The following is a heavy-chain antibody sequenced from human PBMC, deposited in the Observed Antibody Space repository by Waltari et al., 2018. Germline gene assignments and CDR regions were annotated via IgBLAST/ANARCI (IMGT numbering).Heavy chain of an antibody. CDR3: ARTLAGRRLADY. D-gene: IGHD3-16*01. Sequence: QVQLVESGGGLVKPGGSLRLSCAASGFTFSDYYMSWIRRAPGKGPEWVSYIDSVSDGIYYTQSVKGRFTISRDNAMNTLYLQMNSLRVEDTAVYHCARTLAGRRLADYWGQGTLVTVSS. V-gene: IGHV3-11*01. CDR1: GFTFSDYY. J-gene: IGHJ4*02. CDR2: IDSVSDGI.